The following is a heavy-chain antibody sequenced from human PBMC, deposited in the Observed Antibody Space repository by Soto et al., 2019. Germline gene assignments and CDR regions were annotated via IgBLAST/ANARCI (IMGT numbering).Heavy chain of an antibody. Sequence: GGTLRLSCSASGFTFGSYGMHWVRQAPGKGLEWVAFIWHDGGNKFYAESVKGRFTISRDNSKNTLYLQMTSLSAEDTAMYYCARDGDVNTGFGKDCWGQGTLVTVPS. V-gene: IGHV3-33*01. CDR1: GFTFGSYG. J-gene: IGHJ4*02. CDR2: IWHDGGNK. D-gene: IGHD3-16*01. CDR3: ARDGDVNTGFGKDC.